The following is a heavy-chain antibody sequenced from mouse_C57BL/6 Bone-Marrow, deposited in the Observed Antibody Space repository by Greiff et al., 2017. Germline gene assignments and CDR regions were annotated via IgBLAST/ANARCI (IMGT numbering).Heavy chain of an antibody. CDR1: GYTFSSYV. D-gene: IGHD1-1*01. CDR2: IYPYNDGT. V-gene: IGHV1-14*01. J-gene: IGHJ4*01. Sequence: VQLQQSGPELVKPGASVKMSCKASGYTFSSYVMHWVKQKPGQGLEWIGYIYPYNDGTKYNEKFKGKATLTSDKSSSTAYMELSTLTSEDSAVYYCARDGYGSSYLPPMDYWGQGTSVTVSS. CDR3: ARDGYGSSYLPPMDY.